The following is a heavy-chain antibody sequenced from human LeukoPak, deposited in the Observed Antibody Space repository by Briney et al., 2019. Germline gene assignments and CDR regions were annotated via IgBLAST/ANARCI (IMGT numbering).Heavy chain of an antibody. CDR1: GFTFSSYS. Sequence: PGGSLRLSCAASGFTFSSYSMNWVRQAPGKGLEWVSYISSSSSTIYYADSVKGRFTISRDNAKNALYLQVNSLRDEDTAVYYCARDLDMVGATGFDIWGQGTMVTVSS. CDR3: ARDLDMVGATGFDI. CDR2: ISSSSSTI. J-gene: IGHJ3*02. D-gene: IGHD1-26*01. V-gene: IGHV3-48*02.